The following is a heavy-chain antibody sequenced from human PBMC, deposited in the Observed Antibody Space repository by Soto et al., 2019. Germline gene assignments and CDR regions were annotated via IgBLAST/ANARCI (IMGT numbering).Heavy chain of an antibody. CDR1: GFSLNTGGVG. CDR3: AHRAGDREAY. D-gene: IGHD4-17*01. J-gene: IGHJ4*02. CDR2: IYWDDDK. Sequence: QITLKESGPTLVMPTQTLTLTCTFSGFSLNTGGVGVGWIRQPPGKALEWLALIYWDDDKRYSPSLESRLTITKDTSKNQVALTMTNVDPVDTATYYCAHRAGDREAYWGQGTLVTVSS. V-gene: IGHV2-5*02.